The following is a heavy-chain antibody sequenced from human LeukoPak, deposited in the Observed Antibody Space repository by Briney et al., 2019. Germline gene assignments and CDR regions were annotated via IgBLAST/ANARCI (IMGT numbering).Heavy chain of an antibody. D-gene: IGHD3-22*01. Sequence: ASVKVSCKASGGTFSSYAISWVRQAPGQGLEWMGRIIPILGIANYAQKFQGRVTITADKSTSTAYMELSSLRSEDTAVYYCARGVDYDSSGYFNYFDYWGQGTLVTVSS. CDR3: ARGVDYDSSGYFNYFDY. CDR1: GGTFSSYA. CDR2: IIPILGIA. J-gene: IGHJ4*02. V-gene: IGHV1-69*04.